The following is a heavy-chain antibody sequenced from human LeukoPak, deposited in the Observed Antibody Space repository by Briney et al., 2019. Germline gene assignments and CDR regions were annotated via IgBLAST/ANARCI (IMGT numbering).Heavy chain of an antibody. CDR1: GGSINSYY. Sequence: SETLSLTCTVSGGSINSYYWSWIRQPPGRGLEWIGDIYYSGSTIYDPSLKSRVTISVDTSKNQFSLNLRSVTAADTAVYYCARIDYATFDCWGPGTLVTVSS. J-gene: IGHJ4*02. D-gene: IGHD3-16*01. V-gene: IGHV4-59*01. CDR2: IYYSGST. CDR3: ARIDYATFDC.